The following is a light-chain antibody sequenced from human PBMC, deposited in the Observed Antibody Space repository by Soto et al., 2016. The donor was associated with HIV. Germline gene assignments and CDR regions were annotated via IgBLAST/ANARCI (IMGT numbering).Light chain of an antibody. V-gene: IGLV3-19*01. CDR1: SLRNYY. J-gene: IGLJ2*01. CDR2: GKN. Sequence: SSELTQDPAVSVALGQTVRITCQGDSLRNYYASWYQQKPGQAPILVIYGKNNRPSGIPDRFSGSTSGNTATLTISGTQAVDEADYYCQTWDSSTVVFGGGTRLTVL. CDR3: QTWDSSTVV.